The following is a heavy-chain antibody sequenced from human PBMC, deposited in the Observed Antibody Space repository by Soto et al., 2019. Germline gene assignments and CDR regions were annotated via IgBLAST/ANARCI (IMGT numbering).Heavy chain of an antibody. CDR2: TYYRSRWYD. V-gene: IGHV6-1*01. J-gene: IGHJ5*02. Sequence: SQTLSLTCGISGDSVSSNSASWNWIRQSPSRGLEWLGRTYYRSRWYDDYAVSVKSRITITPDTSKNQFSLKLSSVTAADTAVYYCAVGHSFLEWLLSHYNWFDPWGQGTLVTVSS. CDR3: AVGHSFLEWLLSHYNWFDP. CDR1: GDSVSSNSAS. D-gene: IGHD3-3*02.